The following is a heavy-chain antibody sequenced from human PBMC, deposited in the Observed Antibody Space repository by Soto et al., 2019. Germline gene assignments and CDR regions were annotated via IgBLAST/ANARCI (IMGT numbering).Heavy chain of an antibody. CDR3: ASIPGGPPLRYFDY. CDR2: IGSSGSYI. D-gene: IGHD3-10*01. V-gene: IGHV3-21*01. J-gene: IGHJ4*02. CDR1: GFTFSSHS. Sequence: GGSLRLSCAASGFTFSSHSMNWVRQAPGKGLEWVSSIGSSGSYIYYADSLKGRFAISRDNAKNSLYLQMNSLRTEDTAVYYCASIPGGPPLRYFDYWGQGTLVTVSS.